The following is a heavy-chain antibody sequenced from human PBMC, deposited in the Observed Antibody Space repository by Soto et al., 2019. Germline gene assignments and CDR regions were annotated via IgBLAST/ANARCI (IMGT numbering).Heavy chain of an antibody. Sequence: CISKTQGKGLEWVAVISYDGSNKYYADSVKGRFTISRDNSKNTLYLQMNSLRAEDTAVYYCAKDRDSSGWYLDWFDPWGQGTLVTVSS. CDR3: AKDRDSSGWYLDWFDP. V-gene: IGHV3-30*18. D-gene: IGHD6-19*01. J-gene: IGHJ5*02. CDR2: ISYDGSNK.